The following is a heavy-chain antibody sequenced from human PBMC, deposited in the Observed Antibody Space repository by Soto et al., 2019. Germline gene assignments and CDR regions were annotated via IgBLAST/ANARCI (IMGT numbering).Heavy chain of an antibody. Sequence: SETLSLTCTVSGGSISSGGYYWSWIRQHPGKGLEWIGYIYYSGSTYYNPSLRSRVTISVDTSKNQFSLKLSSVTAADTAVYYCARAPGYCSGGSCYVAFDYWGQGTLVTVSS. V-gene: IGHV4-31*03. CDR1: GGSISSGGYY. CDR3: ARAPGYCSGGSCYVAFDY. J-gene: IGHJ4*02. D-gene: IGHD2-15*01. CDR2: IYYSGST.